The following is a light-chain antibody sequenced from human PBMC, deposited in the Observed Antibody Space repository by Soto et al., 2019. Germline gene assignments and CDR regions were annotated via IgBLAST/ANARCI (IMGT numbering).Light chain of an antibody. CDR3: QSYDSSLSVYV. J-gene: IGLJ1*01. CDR2: YND. CDR1: SSNIGAGYD. V-gene: IGLV1-40*01. Sequence: QSVLTQPPSVSGAPGQRVTISCTGSSSNIGAGYDVHWYQQLPGTAPRALIYYNDNRPSGVPDRFSGSKSGTSASLAITGLQAEDETDYYCQSYDSSLSVYVFGTGTKVTVL.